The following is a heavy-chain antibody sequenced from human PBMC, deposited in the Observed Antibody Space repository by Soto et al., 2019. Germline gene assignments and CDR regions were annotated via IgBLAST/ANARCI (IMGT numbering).Heavy chain of an antibody. D-gene: IGHD2-8*01. CDR1: GGSISSYY. CDR2: INGGGVST. CDR3: AKSPRYCTNGLCYPVYYFDY. Sequence: VQLQESGPGLVKPSETLSLTCTVSGGSISSYYWSWIRQPPGKGLEWVSGINGGGVSTYYAESVKGRFTISRDNSKNTVYLQMNSLRAEDTAVYYCAKSPRYCTNGLCYPVYYFDYWGQGSLVTVSS. V-gene: IGHV3-23*01. J-gene: IGHJ4*02.